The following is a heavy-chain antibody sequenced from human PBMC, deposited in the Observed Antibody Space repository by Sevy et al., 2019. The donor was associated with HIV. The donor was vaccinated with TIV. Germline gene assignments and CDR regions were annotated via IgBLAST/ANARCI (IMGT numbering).Heavy chain of an antibody. CDR3: AGSRASKTYYVDC. Sequence: SETLSLTCTVSGGSISSSTYYWGWIRQPPGKGLEWIGSIYYSESTYYNPSLKSRVTISVDTSKNQFSLKLGSVTAADTAVYYCAGSRASKTYYVDCWGQGTLVTVSS. V-gene: IGHV4-39*01. CDR2: IYYSEST. J-gene: IGHJ4*02. CDR1: GGSISSSTYY.